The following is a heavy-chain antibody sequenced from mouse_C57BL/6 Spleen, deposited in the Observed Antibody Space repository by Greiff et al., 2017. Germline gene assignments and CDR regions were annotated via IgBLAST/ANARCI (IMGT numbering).Heavy chain of an antibody. D-gene: IGHD1-1*01. CDR1: GYTFTSYW. J-gene: IGHJ1*03. Sequence: QVQLQQSGTELVKPGASVKLSCKASGYTFTSYWMHWVKQRPGQGLEWIGNINPSNGGTNYNEKFKSKATLTVDKSSSTAYMQLSSLTSEDSAVYYCARERDSYGRSDGYVDGWGTGTTVTVSA. CDR3: ARERDSYGRSDGYVDG. CDR2: INPSNGGT. V-gene: IGHV1-53*01.